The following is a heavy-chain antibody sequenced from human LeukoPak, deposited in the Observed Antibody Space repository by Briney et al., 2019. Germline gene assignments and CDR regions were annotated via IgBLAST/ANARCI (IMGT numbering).Heavy chain of an antibody. CDR2: IYYSGST. J-gene: IGHJ6*03. CDR1: GGSISSSSYY. CDR3: ARQPIIDYYYYMDV. V-gene: IGHV4-39*01. Sequence: SETLSLTCTVSGGSISSSSYYWGWLRQPPGKGLVWIGSIYYSGSTYYNPSLKSRVTISVDTSKNQFSLKLSFVTAADTAVYYCARQPIIDYYYYMDVWGKGTTVTVSS. D-gene: IGHD2-15*01.